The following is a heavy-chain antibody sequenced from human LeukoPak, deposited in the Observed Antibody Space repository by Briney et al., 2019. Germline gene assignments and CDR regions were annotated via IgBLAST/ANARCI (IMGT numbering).Heavy chain of an antibody. Sequence: SETLSLTCTVSGGSISGYYWSWIRQSRGKGLVWIGYMYYSGSTNYNPSLKSRVTMSVDMSKNQFSLKLSSVTAADTALYYCARHFTYYYDSSGYPRDAFDIWGQGTMVTVSS. V-gene: IGHV4-59*08. CDR2: MYYSGST. J-gene: IGHJ3*02. CDR3: ARHFTYYYDSSGYPRDAFDI. D-gene: IGHD3-22*01. CDR1: GGSISGYY.